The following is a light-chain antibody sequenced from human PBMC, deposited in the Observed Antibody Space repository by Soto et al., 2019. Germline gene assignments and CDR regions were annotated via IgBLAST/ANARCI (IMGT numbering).Light chain of an antibody. Sequence: EIVMTQSPATLSVXPXERATLSCRASQSVFSSLAWYQQRPGQAPRLLIYGSATRATGIPDRFSGSGSGTEFTLTISSLQSEDSAVYYCQQYHSWPAFGQGTKVEIK. CDR3: QQYHSWPA. V-gene: IGKV3-15*01. J-gene: IGKJ1*01. CDR2: GSA. CDR1: QSVFSS.